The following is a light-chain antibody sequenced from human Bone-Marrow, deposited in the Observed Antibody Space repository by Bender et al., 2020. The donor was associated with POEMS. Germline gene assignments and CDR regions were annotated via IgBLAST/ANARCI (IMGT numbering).Light chain of an antibody. J-gene: IGLJ1*01. CDR2: NVN. CDR1: LGDIGDYDA. CDR3: SSYKTSVTFV. Sequence: QSALAQPASVSGSPGQSITISCTGTLGDIGDYDAVSWYQHLPGRAPRLIIYNVNSRPSGVSNRFSGSKSGITASLTISGLQDEDEADYFYSSYKTSVTFVFGTGTKVTVL. V-gene: IGLV2-14*03.